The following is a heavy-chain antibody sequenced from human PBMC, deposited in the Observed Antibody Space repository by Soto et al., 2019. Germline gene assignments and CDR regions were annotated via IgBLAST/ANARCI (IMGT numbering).Heavy chain of an antibody. Sequence: ASVKVSCKASGFTFTSSAVRWVRQARGQRLEWIGWIVVGSGNTNYAQKFQERVTITRDMSTSTAYMELSSLRSEDTAVYYCARFWTYYDFWSGYYTGGYFDYWGQGTLVTVSS. CDR1: GFTFTSSA. CDR2: IVVGSGNT. D-gene: IGHD3-3*01. CDR3: ARFWTYYDFWSGYYTGGYFDY. V-gene: IGHV1-58*01. J-gene: IGHJ4*02.